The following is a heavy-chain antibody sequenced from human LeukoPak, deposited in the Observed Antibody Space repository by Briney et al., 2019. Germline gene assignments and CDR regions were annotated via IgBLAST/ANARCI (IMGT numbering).Heavy chain of an antibody. Sequence: GGSLRLSCAGSAFTFSSYWMSWVRQAPGKGPEWVANIKDDGSEKYYLDSVKGRFTISRDNAKNSLYLQMNSLRAEDTAVYSCARIKEYGFDIWGQGAMVTVSS. CDR3: ARIKEYGFDI. CDR1: AFTFSSYW. V-gene: IGHV3-7*01. J-gene: IGHJ3*02. D-gene: IGHD3-10*01. CDR2: IKDDGSEK.